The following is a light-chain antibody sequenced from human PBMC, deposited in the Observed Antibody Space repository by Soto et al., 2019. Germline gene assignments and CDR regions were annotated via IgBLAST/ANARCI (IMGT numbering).Light chain of an antibody. J-gene: IGLJ1*01. CDR1: SSDVGGYNY. CDR3: SSYTSSSTPV. Sequence: QSVLTQPASVSESPGQSITISCTGTSSDVGGYNYVSWYQQHPGKAPKLMIYEVSNRPSGVSNRFSGSKSGNTASLTISGLQAEDEADYYCSSYTSSSTPVFGTGTKLTVL. V-gene: IGLV2-14*01. CDR2: EVS.